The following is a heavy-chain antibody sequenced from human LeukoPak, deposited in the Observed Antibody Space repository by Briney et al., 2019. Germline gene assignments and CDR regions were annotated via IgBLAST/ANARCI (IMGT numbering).Heavy chain of an antibody. CDR3: ARDYYDSSGAGSL. CDR1: GFTFSNYA. CDR2: IYSGGST. D-gene: IGHD3-22*01. J-gene: IGHJ4*02. Sequence: PGGSLRLSCAASGFTFSNYAMSWVRQAPGKGLEWVSVIYSGGSTYYADSVKGRFTISRDNSKNTLYLQMNSLRAEDTAVYYCARDYYDSSGAGSLWGQGTLVTVSS. V-gene: IGHV3-66*02.